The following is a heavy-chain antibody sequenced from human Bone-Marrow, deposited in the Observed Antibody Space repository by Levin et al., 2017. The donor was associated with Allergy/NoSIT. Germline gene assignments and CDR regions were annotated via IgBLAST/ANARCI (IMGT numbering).Heavy chain of an antibody. CDR1: GFTFSNYA. J-gene: IGHJ4*02. CDR3: AKRVIGYTYGALDY. Sequence: GESLKISCAASGFTFSNYAMNWVRQAPGKGLEWVSAIGGGGGTTNYADSVKGRFTISRDNSKNTLYLQMNSLRAEDTAVYYCAKRVIGYTYGALDYWGQGTLVTVSS. CDR2: IGGGGGTT. V-gene: IGHV3-23*01. D-gene: IGHD4/OR15-4a*01.